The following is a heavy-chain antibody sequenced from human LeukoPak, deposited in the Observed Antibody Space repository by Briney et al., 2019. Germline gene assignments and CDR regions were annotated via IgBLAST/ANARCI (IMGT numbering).Heavy chain of an antibody. CDR1: GYSFTSYW. Sequence: GESLKISCKGSGYSFTSYWISWVRQMPGKGLEWMGIIYPGDSDTRYSPSFQGQVTISADKSISTAYLQWSSLKASDTAMYYCARFGEFNSESSIAAAGTGPDSGDYWGQGTLVTVSS. V-gene: IGHV5-51*01. D-gene: IGHD6-13*01. CDR2: IYPGDSDT. J-gene: IGHJ4*02. CDR3: ARFGEFNSESSIAAAGTGPDSGDY.